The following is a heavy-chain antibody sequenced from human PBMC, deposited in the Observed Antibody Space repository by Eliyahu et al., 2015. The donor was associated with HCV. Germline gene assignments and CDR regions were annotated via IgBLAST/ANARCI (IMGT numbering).Heavy chain of an antibody. D-gene: IGHD2-8*02. CDR3: ARQVLVSRRLQTDY. CDR2: IYYSGST. Sequence: QLQLQESGPGLVKPSXXLSLXCTVSGXSXSSSSYYWGWIRQPPGKGLEWIGSIYYSGSTYYNPSLKSRVTISVDTSKNQFSLKLSSVTAADTAVYYCARQVLVSRRLQTDYWGQGTLVTVSS. V-gene: IGHV4-39*01. CDR1: GXSXSSSSYY. J-gene: IGHJ4*02.